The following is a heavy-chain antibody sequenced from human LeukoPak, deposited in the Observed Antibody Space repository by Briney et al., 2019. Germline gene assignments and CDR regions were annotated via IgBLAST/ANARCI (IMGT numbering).Heavy chain of an antibody. D-gene: IGHD3-10*01. J-gene: IGHJ4*02. CDR1: GFTFSSYW. CDR3: ARVLAYYGSRSYSYFDY. Sequence: GGSLRLSCAASGFTFSSYWMSWVRQAPGKGLEWVANIKQDGSEKYYVDSVKGRFTISRDNAKNSLYLQMNSLRAEDTAVYYCARVLAYYGSRSYSYFDYWGQGTLVTVSS. CDR2: IKQDGSEK. V-gene: IGHV3-7*03.